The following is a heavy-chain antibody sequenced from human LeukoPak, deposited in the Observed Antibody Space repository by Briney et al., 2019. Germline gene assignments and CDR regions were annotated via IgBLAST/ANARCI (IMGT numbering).Heavy chain of an antibody. CDR1: GFTFSTYG. J-gene: IGHJ4*02. Sequence: GGSVRLSCAASGFTFSTYGMHWVRQAPGKGLEWVAVISYDGSNKYYADSVKGRFTISRDNSKNTLYLQMNSLRAEDTAVYYCANREYHLPALYWGQGTLVTVSS. D-gene: IGHD2-2*01. CDR3: ANREYHLPALY. CDR2: ISYDGSNK. V-gene: IGHV3-30*18.